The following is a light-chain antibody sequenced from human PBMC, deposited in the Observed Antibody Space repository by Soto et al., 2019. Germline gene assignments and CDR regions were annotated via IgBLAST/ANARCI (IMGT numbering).Light chain of an antibody. Sequence: EVLMTQSPSTLAVSPGERAALSCRASQTVRRNLAWYQQRPGQAPRLLIYDISNRAAGVPARFSGSGSETEFTLTIRSLQSEDFAVYFCQQYNNWPSFGQGTRLEIK. CDR2: DIS. J-gene: IGKJ5*01. CDR1: QTVRRN. CDR3: QQYNNWPS. V-gene: IGKV3-15*01.